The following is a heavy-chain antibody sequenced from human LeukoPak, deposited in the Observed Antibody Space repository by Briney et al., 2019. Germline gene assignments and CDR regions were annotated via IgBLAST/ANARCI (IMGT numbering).Heavy chain of an antibody. CDR2: IYYSGST. D-gene: IGHD5-18*01. CDR3: ARGCSNGYGVRYFDL. J-gene: IGHJ2*01. V-gene: IGHV4-30-4*01. Sequence: SQTLSLTCTVSGGSISSGDYYWSWIRQPPGKGLEWIGYIYYSGSTYYNPSLKSRVTISVDTSKNQFSLKLSSVTAADTAVYYCARGCSNGYGVRYFDLWGRGTLVTVSS. CDR1: GGSISSGDYY.